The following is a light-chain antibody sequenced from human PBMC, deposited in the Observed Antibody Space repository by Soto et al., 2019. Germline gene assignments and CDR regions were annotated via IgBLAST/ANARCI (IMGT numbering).Light chain of an antibody. V-gene: IGKV1-27*01. CDR3: QKYNSVPLT. J-gene: IGKJ4*01. Sequence: DIQMPQSPSSLSASVGDRVTITCRASQVISNYLAWYQQKPGKVPKLLIYAASTLHSGVPSRFSGSGSGTDFTLTISTLQPEDVATYYCQKYNSVPLTFGGGTKVEIK. CDR2: AAS. CDR1: QVISNY.